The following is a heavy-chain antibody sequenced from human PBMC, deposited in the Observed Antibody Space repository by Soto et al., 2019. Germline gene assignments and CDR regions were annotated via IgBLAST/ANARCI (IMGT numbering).Heavy chain of an antibody. CDR2: IIPIFGTT. V-gene: IGHV1-69*12. D-gene: IGHD2-2*01. CDR3: ARDSDCISRNCDDWFDP. CDR1: GGTFSSDA. J-gene: IGHJ5*02. Sequence: QVQLVQSGAEVKKPGSSVKVTCKASGGTFSSDAISWVRQAPGQGLEWMGGIIPIFGTTNYAQKFQGRVTITADESTSTAYMELTSLKSEDSAIYYCARDSDCISRNCDDWFDPWGQGTLVTVSS.